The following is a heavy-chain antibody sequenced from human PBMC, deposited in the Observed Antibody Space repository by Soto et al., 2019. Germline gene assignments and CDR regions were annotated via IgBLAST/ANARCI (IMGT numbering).Heavy chain of an antibody. CDR2: IYYSGST. V-gene: IGHV4-39*01. J-gene: IGHJ6*03. D-gene: IGHD3-9*01. Sequence: SSETLSLTCTVSGGSISSSSYYWGWIRQPPGKGLEWIGSIYYSGSTYYNPSLKSRVTISVDTSKNQFSLKLSSVTAADTAVYYCARHLYYDILTGYYPVAYYYYYYMDVWGKGTTVTVSS. CDR1: GGSISSSSYY. CDR3: ARHLYYDILTGYYPVAYYYYYYMDV.